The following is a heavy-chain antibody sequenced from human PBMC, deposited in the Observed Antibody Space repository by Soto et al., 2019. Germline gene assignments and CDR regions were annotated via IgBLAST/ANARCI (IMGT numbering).Heavy chain of an antibody. J-gene: IGHJ4*02. CDR2: IIPILGIV. CDR1: GGTFSSYS. CDR3: AREVEWLVYGPYY. Sequence: QVQLVQSGAEVKKPGSSVKVSCKASGGTFSSYSISWLRQAPGQGPEWMGRIIPILGIVSYAQKFQGRVTITADKSTNTAYMELSSLRSEDTAVYYCAREVEWLVYGPYYWGQGTLVTVSS. D-gene: IGHD6-19*01. V-gene: IGHV1-69*08.